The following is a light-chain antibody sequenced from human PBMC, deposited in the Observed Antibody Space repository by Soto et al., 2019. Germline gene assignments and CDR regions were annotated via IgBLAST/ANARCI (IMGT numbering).Light chain of an antibody. CDR1: SSDVGGFNF. Sequence: QSALTQPASVSGSPGQSITISCTGTSSDVGGFNFVSWYQHHPDKAPKLMIYDVSNRPSGVSNRFSGSKSGNTASLTISGLQPEDEADYYCSSYTSSSTVVFGGWTKVTVL. V-gene: IGLV2-14*03. CDR2: DVS. CDR3: SSYTSSSTVV. J-gene: IGLJ2*01.